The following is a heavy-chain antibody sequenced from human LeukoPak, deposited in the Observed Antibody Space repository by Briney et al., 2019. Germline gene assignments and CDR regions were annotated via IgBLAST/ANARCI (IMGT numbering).Heavy chain of an antibody. J-gene: IGHJ6*03. CDR1: GYTFTSYG. CDR2: ISAYNGNT. CDR3: ARVILGFGELFAYYYYYMDV. Sequence: ASVKVSCKASGYTFTSYGISWVRQAPGQGLEWMGWISAYNGNTNYAQKLQGRVTMTTDTSTSTAYMELRSLRSDDTAVYYCARVILGFGELFAYYYYYMDVWGKGTTVTISS. D-gene: IGHD3-10*01. V-gene: IGHV1-18*01.